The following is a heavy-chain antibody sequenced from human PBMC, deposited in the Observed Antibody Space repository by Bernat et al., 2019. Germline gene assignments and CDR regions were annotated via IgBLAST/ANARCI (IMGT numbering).Heavy chain of an antibody. CDR3: ARPRGGDYDEAGFAEYFQH. Sequence: QVQLVESGGGVVQPGRSLRLSCAASGFTFSSYGMHWVRQAPGKGLEWVAVIWYDGSNKYYADSVKGRFTISRDNSKNTLYLQMNRLRAEDTAVYYCARPRGGDYDEAGFAEYFQHWGQGTLVTVSS. D-gene: IGHD4-17*01. CDR1: GFTFSSYG. V-gene: IGHV3-33*01. J-gene: IGHJ1*01. CDR2: IWYDGSNK.